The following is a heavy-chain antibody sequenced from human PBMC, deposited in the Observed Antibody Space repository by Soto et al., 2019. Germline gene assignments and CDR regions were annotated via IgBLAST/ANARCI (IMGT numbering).Heavy chain of an antibody. Sequence: QVQLQESGPGLVKPSETLSLTCTVSGGYVSSGSYYWSWIRQPPGKGLEWIGYIYYSGSTNYNPSLKSRVTISVDTSKNQFSLKLSSVTAADTAVYYGARVVWSSALGVDYWGQGTLVTVSS. J-gene: IGHJ4*02. CDR2: IYYSGST. D-gene: IGHD2-21*01. CDR3: ARVVWSSALGVDY. V-gene: IGHV4-61*01. CDR1: GGYVSSGSYY.